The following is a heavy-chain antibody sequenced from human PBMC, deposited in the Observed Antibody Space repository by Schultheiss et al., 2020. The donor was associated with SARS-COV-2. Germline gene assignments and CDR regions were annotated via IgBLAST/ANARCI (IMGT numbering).Heavy chain of an antibody. V-gene: IGHV4-39*07. CDR2: IYYSGST. CDR1: GGSISSSSYY. CDR3: ARDQDCSSTSCYFLSYYYGMDV. J-gene: IGHJ6*02. Sequence: SQTLSLTCTVSGGSISSSSYYWGWIRQPPGKGLEWIGSIYYSGSTYYNPSLKSRVTMSVDTSKNQFSLKLSSVTAADTAVYYCARDQDCSSTSCYFLSYYYGMDVWGQGTTVTVSS. D-gene: IGHD2-2*01.